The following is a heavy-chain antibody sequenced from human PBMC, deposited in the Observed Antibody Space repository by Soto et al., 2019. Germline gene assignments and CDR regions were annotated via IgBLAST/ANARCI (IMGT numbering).Heavy chain of an antibody. CDR1: GGTFSSYA. CDR3: ARDSGIIAARPYYYYGMDV. Sequence: QVQLVQSGAEVKKPGSSVKVSCKASGGTFSSYAISWVRQAPGQGLEWMGGIIPIFGTANYAQKFQGRVTITADESTSTAYMELSSLRSEDTAVYYYARDSGIIAARPYYYYGMDVWGQGTTVTVSS. CDR2: IIPIFGTA. D-gene: IGHD6-6*01. V-gene: IGHV1-69*01. J-gene: IGHJ6*02.